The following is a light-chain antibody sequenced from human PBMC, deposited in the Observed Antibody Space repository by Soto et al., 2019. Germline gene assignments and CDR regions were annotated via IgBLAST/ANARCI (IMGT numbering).Light chain of an antibody. CDR2: GAS. CDR1: QSVSSS. Sequence: EMVMTQSPATLSVSPGENATLSCRASQSVSSSLAWYQQIPGQAPRLLIYGASSRATAIPARFSGSGSGTDFTLATTSLQSEDFSINYCQQYDNWPWTFGKGTKVEIK. J-gene: IGKJ1*01. V-gene: IGKV3-15*01. CDR3: QQYDNWPWT.